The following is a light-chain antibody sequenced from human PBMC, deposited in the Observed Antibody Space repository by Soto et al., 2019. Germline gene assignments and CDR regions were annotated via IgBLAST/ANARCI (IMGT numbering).Light chain of an antibody. CDR3: QHYNNWPAWT. J-gene: IGKJ1*01. V-gene: IGKV3-15*01. Sequence: EFVLTQSPATLSLSPGERATLSCRASQSVSSYLAWYRQKPGQAPRLLIYDASTRATGIPARFSGSGSGTEFTLTITSLQSEDFAVYYCQHYNNWPAWTFGQGTKVDIK. CDR1: QSVSSY. CDR2: DAS.